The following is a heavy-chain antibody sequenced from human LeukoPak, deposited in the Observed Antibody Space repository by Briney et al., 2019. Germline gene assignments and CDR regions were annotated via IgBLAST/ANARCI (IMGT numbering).Heavy chain of an antibody. CDR2: IYYSGST. D-gene: IGHD4-11*01. CDR3: ASHSTTAEGLDY. CDR1: GGSISSSSYY. V-gene: IGHV4-39*01. Sequence: KPSETQSLTCTVSGGSISSSSYYWGWIRQPPGKGLEWIGSIYYSGSTYYNPSLKSRVTISVDTSKNQFSLKLSSVTAADTAVYYCASHSTTAEGLDYWGQGTLVTVSS. J-gene: IGHJ4*02.